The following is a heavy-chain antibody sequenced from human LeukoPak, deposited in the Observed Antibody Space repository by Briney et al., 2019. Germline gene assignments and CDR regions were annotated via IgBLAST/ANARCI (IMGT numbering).Heavy chain of an antibody. CDR3: ARGWDSSGFYFDY. Sequence: SETLSLTCTVSGGSISSYYWSWIRQPPGKGLEWIGYIYYSGSTNYNPSLKSRVTISVDTSKNQFSLKLSSVTAADTAVYYCARGWDSSGFYFDYWGQGTLVTVSS. D-gene: IGHD3-22*01. CDR2: IYYSGST. V-gene: IGHV4-59*01. J-gene: IGHJ4*02. CDR1: GGSISSYY.